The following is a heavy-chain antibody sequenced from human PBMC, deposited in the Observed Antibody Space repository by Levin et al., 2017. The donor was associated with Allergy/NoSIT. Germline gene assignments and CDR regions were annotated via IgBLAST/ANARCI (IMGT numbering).Heavy chain of an antibody. D-gene: IGHD6-19*01. J-gene: IGHJ4*02. CDR1: GFTFSDYT. CDR2: ISNHTTYI. CDR3: ARRDSSGWYEIDY. Sequence: GGSLRLSCAASGFTFSDYTMHWVRQAPGKGLEWVSTISNHTTYIYYADSVKGRFTISRDNAKNSLFLQMNSLRAEDTAVYYCARRDSSGWYEIDYWGQGTLVTVSS. V-gene: IGHV3-21*01.